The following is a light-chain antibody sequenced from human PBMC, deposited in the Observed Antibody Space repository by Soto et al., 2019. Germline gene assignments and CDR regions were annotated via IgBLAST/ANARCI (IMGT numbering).Light chain of an antibody. Sequence: DIQMTQSPSSLSASVGDRVTITCRASQSISSYLNWYQQKPGKAPKLLIYGASSLQSGVPSRFSGSGSGTDSTLTISSLQPEDFATYYCQQSYSTPYTFGQETKLEIK. J-gene: IGKJ2*01. CDR1: QSISSY. CDR2: GAS. V-gene: IGKV1-39*01. CDR3: QQSYSTPYT.